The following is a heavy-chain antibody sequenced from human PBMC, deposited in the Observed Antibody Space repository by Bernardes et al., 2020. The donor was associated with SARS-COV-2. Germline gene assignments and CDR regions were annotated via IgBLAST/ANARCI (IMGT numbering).Heavy chain of an antibody. CDR2: SSGSGDRT. CDR1: GFTSSSYA. J-gene: IGHJ4*02. V-gene: IGHV3-23*01. Sequence: GGSLSPSCEATGFTSSSYARSWAGKAPAKGLERVLTSSGSGDRTFYAVSVKGRFTISRDNSKNTLDLQMNSLRAEDTAVYCCAKVRSNCGYSPYYFDYWGQRTVVTVSS. D-gene: IGHD2-21*01. CDR3: AKVRSNCGYSPYYFDY.